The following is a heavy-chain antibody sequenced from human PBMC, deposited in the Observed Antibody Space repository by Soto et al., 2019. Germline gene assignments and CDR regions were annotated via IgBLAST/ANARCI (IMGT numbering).Heavy chain of an antibody. Sequence: SVKVSCKASGGTFSSYAISWVRQAPGQGLEWMGGIIPIFGTANYAQKFQGRVTITADESTSTAYMELSSLRSEDTAVYYCARGSGYDFWSGYPAVDYWGQGTLVTVSS. CDR3: ARGSGYDFWSGYPAVDY. J-gene: IGHJ4*02. D-gene: IGHD3-3*01. CDR1: GGTFSSYA. CDR2: IIPIFGTA. V-gene: IGHV1-69*13.